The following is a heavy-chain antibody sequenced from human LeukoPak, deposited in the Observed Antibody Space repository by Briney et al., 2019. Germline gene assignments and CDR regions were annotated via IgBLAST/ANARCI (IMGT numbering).Heavy chain of an antibody. CDR1: GYTFTSNY. Sequence: ASVKVSCKASGYTFTSNYIHWVRQAPGQGLEWMGMIYPRDGSTSYAQKFQGRVTVTRDTSTSTVHMELSGLRPEDTAVYYCARDQEGFDYWGQGTLVTVSS. CDR3: ARDQEGFDY. CDR2: IYPRDGST. V-gene: IGHV1-46*01. J-gene: IGHJ4*02.